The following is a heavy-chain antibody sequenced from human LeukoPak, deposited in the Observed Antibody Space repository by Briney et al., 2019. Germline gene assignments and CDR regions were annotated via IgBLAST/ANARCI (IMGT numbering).Heavy chain of an antibody. J-gene: IGHJ4*02. V-gene: IGHV3-33*01. CDR3: VRDPSGSGFAFDS. Sequence: PGGSLRLPCAASGFTFRNYGMNWVRQAPGKGLEWVTIIWYDGSNKYYADSVKGRFTISRDNSEDTLYLQMNSLRAEDTAVYYCVRDPSGSGFAFDSWGQGALVTVSS. CDR2: IWYDGSNK. D-gene: IGHD1-1*01. CDR1: GFTFRNYG.